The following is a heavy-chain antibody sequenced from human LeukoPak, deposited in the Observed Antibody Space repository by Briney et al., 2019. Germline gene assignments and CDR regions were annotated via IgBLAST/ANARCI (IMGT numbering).Heavy chain of an antibody. J-gene: IGHJ4*02. CDR3: ARMGLRYFDAFDY. CDR2: IYYSGST. Sequence: SETLSLTCTVSGGSISSYYWSWIRQPTGKGLEWIGYIYYSGSTNYNPSLKSRVTISVDTSKNQFSLKLSSVTAADTAVYYCARMGLRYFDAFDYWGQGTLVTVSS. CDR1: GGSISSYY. V-gene: IGHV4-59*01. D-gene: IGHD3-9*01.